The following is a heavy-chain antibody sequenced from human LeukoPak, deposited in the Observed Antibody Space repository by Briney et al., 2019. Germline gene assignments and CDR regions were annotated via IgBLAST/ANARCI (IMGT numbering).Heavy chain of an antibody. D-gene: IGHD3-9*01. CDR1: GGSFSGYY. V-gene: IGHV4-34*01. Sequence: SETLSLTCAVYGGSFSGYYWSWIRQPPGKGLEWIGSIYYSGSTYYNPSLRSRVTISVDTSNNDFSLNLTSVTAADTAVYYCATEFYDFLSGESWFDPWGQGALVTVS. CDR2: IYYSGST. CDR3: ATEFYDFLSGESWFDP. J-gene: IGHJ5*02.